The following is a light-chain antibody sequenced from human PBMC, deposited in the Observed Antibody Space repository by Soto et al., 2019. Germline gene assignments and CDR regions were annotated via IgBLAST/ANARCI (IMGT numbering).Light chain of an antibody. CDR2: QDS. Sequence: YELTQPPSVSVSPGQTASITCSGDKLGDKYACWYQQKPGQSPVLVIYQDSRRPSGIPERFSGSNSGNTATLTISGTQAMDGADYYCQAWDSSTAWDVVFGGGTKLTVL. CDR1: KLGDKY. V-gene: IGLV3-1*01. CDR3: QAWDSSTAWDVV. J-gene: IGLJ2*01.